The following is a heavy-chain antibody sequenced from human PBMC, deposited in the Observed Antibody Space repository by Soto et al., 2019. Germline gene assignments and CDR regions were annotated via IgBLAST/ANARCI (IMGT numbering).Heavy chain of an antibody. CDR3: ARDRIGYCSSTSCSTTGYGMDV. CDR1: GGSINNSDYL. J-gene: IGHJ6*02. V-gene: IGHV4-39*07. D-gene: IGHD2-2*01. CDR2: IYFGGST. Sequence: SETLSLTCTVSGGSINNSDYLWGWIRQPPGKGLEWIGSIYFGGSTYYNPSLESRVTISVDTSKNQFSLKLSSGTAADTAVYYCARDRIGYCSSTSCSTTGYGMDVWGQGTTVTVSS.